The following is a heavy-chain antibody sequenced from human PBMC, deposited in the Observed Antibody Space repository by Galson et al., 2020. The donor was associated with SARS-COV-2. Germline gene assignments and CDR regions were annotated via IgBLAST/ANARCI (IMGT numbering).Heavy chain of an antibody. V-gene: IGHV5-51*01. CDR3: ARVGTSSRGWEAYCFGC. CDR2: IYPGDSDT. Sequence: GESLKISCKGSGYSFTSYWIGWVRQMPGKGLEWMGIIYPGDSDTRYSPSFQCQVTISADKSISTAYLQWSSLKASDTAMYYCARVGTSSRGWEAYCFGCWGQGTLVAVSS. J-gene: IGHJ4*02. CDR1: GYSFTSYW. D-gene: IGHD6-19*01.